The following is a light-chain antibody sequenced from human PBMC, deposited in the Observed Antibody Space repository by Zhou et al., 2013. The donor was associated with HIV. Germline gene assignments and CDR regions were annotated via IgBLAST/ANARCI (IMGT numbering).Light chain of an antibody. V-gene: IGKV1-5*03. Sequence: DIQMTQSPSSLSASVGDRVTITCRASQSISSRMAWYQKKPGKAPKLLIYKASSLESGVPSRFSGSGSGTEFTLTISSLQPDDFATYYCQQYNSGFGQGTKVEIK. CDR2: KAS. CDR3: QQYNSG. CDR1: QSISSR. J-gene: IGKJ1*01.